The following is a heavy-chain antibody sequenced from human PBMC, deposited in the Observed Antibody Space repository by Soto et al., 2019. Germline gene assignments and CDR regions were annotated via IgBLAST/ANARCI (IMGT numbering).Heavy chain of an antibody. V-gene: IGHV3-15*01. CDR3: TTDSDCSGGSCYPGGDGYNCGY. D-gene: IGHD2-15*01. CDR1: GFTFSNAW. CDR2: IKSKTDGGTT. J-gene: IGHJ4*02. Sequence: EVQLVESGGGLVKPGGSLRLSCAASGFTFSNAWMSWVRQAPGKGLEWVGRIKSKTDGGTTDYAAPVKGRFTISRDDSKNTLYLQMNSLKTEDTAVYYCTTDSDCSGGSCYPGGDGYNCGYWGQGTLVTVSS.